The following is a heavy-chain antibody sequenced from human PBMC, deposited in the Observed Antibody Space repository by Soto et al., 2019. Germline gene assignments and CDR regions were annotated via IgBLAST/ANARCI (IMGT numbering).Heavy chain of an antibody. D-gene: IGHD6-13*01. Sequence: GGSLRLSCAASGFTFSSYAMSWVRQAPGKGLEWVSAISGSGGSTYYADSVKGRFTISRDNSKNTLYLQMNSLRAEDTAVYYCAKVPGPTTYSSSWYNLVQTGYYFDYWGQGTLVTVSS. CDR2: ISGSGGST. CDR3: AKVPGPTTYSSSWYNLVQTGYYFDY. V-gene: IGHV3-23*01. J-gene: IGHJ4*02. CDR1: GFTFSSYA.